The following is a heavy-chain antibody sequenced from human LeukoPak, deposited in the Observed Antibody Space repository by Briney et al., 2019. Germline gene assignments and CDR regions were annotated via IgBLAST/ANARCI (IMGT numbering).Heavy chain of an antibody. D-gene: IGHD2-8*02. Sequence: SETLSLTCTVSGGSISSYYWSWIRQPPGKGLEWIGYIYYSGSTSYNPSLKSRVTISVDTSKNQFSPKLSSVTAADTAVYYCARHVWSGMDVWGQGTTVTVSS. CDR3: ARHVWSGMDV. V-gene: IGHV4-59*08. CDR2: IYYSGST. CDR1: GGSISSYY. J-gene: IGHJ6*02.